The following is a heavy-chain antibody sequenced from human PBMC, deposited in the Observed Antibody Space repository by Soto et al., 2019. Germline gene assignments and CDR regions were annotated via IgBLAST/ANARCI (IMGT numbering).Heavy chain of an antibody. D-gene: IGHD2-15*01. CDR3: ARDHIVVVVATYYYYYGMDV. V-gene: IGHV4-31*03. CDR1: GGSISSGGYY. Sequence: QVQLQESGPGLVKPSQTLSLTCTVSGGSISSGGYYWSWIRQHPGKGLEWIGYIYYSGSTYYNPSLKSRVTTSVDTSKNQFSLKRSSVTAADTAVYYCARDHIVVVVATYYYYYGMDVWGQGTTVTVSS. J-gene: IGHJ6*02. CDR2: IYYSGST.